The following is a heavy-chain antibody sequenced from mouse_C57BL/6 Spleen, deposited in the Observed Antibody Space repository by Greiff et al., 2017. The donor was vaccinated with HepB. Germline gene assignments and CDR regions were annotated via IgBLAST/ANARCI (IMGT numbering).Heavy chain of an antibody. CDR2: IRNKANGYTT. D-gene: IGHD1-1*01. CDR1: GFTFTDYY. V-gene: IGHV7-3*01. CDR3: ARDDGSSYTGDYYAMDY. J-gene: IGHJ4*01. Sequence: VQLKESGGGLVQPGGSLSLSCAASGFTFTDYYMSWVSQPPGKALEWLGFIRNKANGYTTEYSAYVKGRFTISRDNSQRILYLQMNALRAEDSATYYGARDDGSSYTGDYYAMDYWGQGTSVTVSS.